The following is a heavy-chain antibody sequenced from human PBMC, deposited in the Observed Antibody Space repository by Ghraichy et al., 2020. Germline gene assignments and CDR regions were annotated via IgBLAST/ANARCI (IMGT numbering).Heavy chain of an antibody. CDR2: INHSGST. V-gene: IGHV4-34*01. Sequence: SETLSLTCAVYGGSFSGYYWSWIRQPPGKGLEWIGEINHSGSTNYNPSLKSRVTISVDTSKNQFSLKLSSVTAADTAVYYCASHLLWFGELLYPSGGMDVWGQGTTVTVSS. D-gene: IGHD3-10*01. J-gene: IGHJ6*02. CDR1: GGSFSGYY. CDR3: ASHLLWFGELLYPSGGMDV.